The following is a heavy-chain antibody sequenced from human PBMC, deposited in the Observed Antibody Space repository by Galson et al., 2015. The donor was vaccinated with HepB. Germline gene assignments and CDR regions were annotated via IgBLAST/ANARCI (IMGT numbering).Heavy chain of an antibody. CDR2: ISSSSSYI. Sequence: SLRLSCAASGFTFSSYSMNWVRQAPGKGLEWVSSISSSSSYIYYADSVKGRFTISRDNAKNSLYLQMNSLRAEDTAVYYCAKYCSSTSCYDSNGYWGQGTLVTVSS. CDR1: GFTFSSYS. D-gene: IGHD2-2*01. CDR3: AKYCSSTSCYDSNGY. J-gene: IGHJ4*02. V-gene: IGHV3-21*01.